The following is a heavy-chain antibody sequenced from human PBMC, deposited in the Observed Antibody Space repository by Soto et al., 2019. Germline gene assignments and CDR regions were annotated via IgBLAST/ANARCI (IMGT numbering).Heavy chain of an antibody. CDR1: GYSFTSYY. V-gene: IGHV1-46*03. J-gene: IGHJ6*03. CDR3: ARDLGYSSSWGHEHYYHYYYMDV. CDR2: INPSGGST. D-gene: IGHD6-13*01. Sequence: GASVKVSCKASGYSFTSYYMHWVRQAPGQGLEWMGKINPSGGSTSYAQKFQGRVTMTRDTSTSTVYMELSSLRSEDTAVYYCARDLGYSSSWGHEHYYHYYYMDVWGKGTTVTVSS.